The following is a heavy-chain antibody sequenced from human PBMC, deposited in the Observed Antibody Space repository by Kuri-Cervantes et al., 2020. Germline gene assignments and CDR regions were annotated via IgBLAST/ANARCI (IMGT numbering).Heavy chain of an antibody. J-gene: IGHJ3*02. D-gene: IGHD1-1*01. CDR3: ARGQHSAFDT. CDR1: GDSVSSDGVA. CDR2: TYYRSKWYS. V-gene: IGHV6-1*01. Sequence: SQTLSLTCAISGDSVSSDGVAWNWIRQSPPRGLEWLGRTYYRSKWYSDYAVSLRSRLTISPDTSKNQFSLQLNSVTPEDTAIYYCARGQHSAFDTWGQGTLVTVSS.